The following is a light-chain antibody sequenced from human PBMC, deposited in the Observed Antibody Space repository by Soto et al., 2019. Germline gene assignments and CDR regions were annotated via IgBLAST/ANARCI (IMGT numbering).Light chain of an antibody. CDR3: YQYNKWPPVT. CDR1: QSVYNN. J-gene: IGKJ5*01. CDR2: DAS. V-gene: IGKV3-15*01. Sequence: NRFVSPEGGAIRACRASQSVYNNLAWYQQKPGQAPSLLIFDASSRATGIPARFSGSGSGTEVSLTIMRLRHEDCAVFYCYQYNKWPPVTFGQGTRLEI.